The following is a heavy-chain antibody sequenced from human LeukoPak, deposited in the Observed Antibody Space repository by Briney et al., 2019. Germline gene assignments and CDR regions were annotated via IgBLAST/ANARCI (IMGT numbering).Heavy chain of an antibody. CDR3: ARTLYGSGLAYYYYYYMDV. D-gene: IGHD3-10*01. V-gene: IGHV1-2*02. CDR1: GYTFTGYY. CDR2: INPNSGGT. J-gene: IGHJ6*03. Sequence: ASVKVSCKASGYTFTGYYMHWVRQAPGQGLEWMGWINPNSGGTNYAQKFQGRVTMTRDTSISTAYMELSRLRSDDTAVYYCARTLYGSGLAYYYYYYMDVWGKGTTVTVSS.